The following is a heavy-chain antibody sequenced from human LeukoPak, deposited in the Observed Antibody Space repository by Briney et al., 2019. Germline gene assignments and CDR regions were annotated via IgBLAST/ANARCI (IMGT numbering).Heavy chain of an antibody. CDR2: ISAYNGNT. J-gene: IGHJ3*02. CDR3: AVGYQFDYGDYEADAFDI. V-gene: IGHV1-18*04. Sequence: ASVKVSCKASGYTFTSYGISWVRQAPGQGIEWMGWISAYNGNTNYAQKLQGRVTMTTDTSTSTAYMELRSLRSDDTAVYYCAVGYQFDYGDYEADAFDIWGQGTMVTVSS. D-gene: IGHD4-17*01. CDR1: GYTFTSYG.